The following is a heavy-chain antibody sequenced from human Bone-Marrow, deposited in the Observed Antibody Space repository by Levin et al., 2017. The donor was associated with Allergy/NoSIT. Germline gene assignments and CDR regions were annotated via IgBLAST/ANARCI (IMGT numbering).Heavy chain of an antibody. CDR3: ARDREAAAGKTGHNWFDP. V-gene: IGHV1-69*04. CDR2: IIPILGIA. D-gene: IGHD6-13*01. J-gene: IGHJ5*02. CDR1: GGTFSSYT. Sequence: KISCKASGGTFSSYTISWVRQAPGQGLEWMGRIIPILGIANYAQKFQGRVTITADKSTSTAYMELSSLRSEDTAVYYCARDREAAAGKTGHNWFDPWGQGTLVTVSS.